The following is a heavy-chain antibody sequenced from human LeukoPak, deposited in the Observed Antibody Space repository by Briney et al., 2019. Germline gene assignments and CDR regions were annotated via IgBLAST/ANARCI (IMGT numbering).Heavy chain of an antibody. CDR2: INPNSGGT. CDR3: ARDRVGVKQFDY. Sequence: PGGSLRLSCAASGFTFNSYGMHWVRQAPGQGLEWMGWINPNSGGTNYAQKFQGRVTMTRDTSISTAYMELSRLRSDDTAVYYCARDRVGVKQFDYWGQGTLVTVSS. V-gene: IGHV1-2*02. J-gene: IGHJ4*02. CDR1: GFTFNSYG. D-gene: IGHD3-16*01.